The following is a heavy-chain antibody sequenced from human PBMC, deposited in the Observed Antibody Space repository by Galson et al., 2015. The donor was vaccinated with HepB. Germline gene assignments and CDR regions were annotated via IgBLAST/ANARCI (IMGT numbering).Heavy chain of an antibody. Sequence: SVKVSCKASGGTFSSYAISWVRQAPGQGLEWMGGIIPIFGIANYAQKFQGRVTITADESTSTAYMELSSLRSEDTAVYYCANLMVYEGDDSSLPVPFDPWGQGTLVTVSS. CDR1: GGTFSSYA. V-gene: IGHV1-69*13. J-gene: IGHJ5*02. D-gene: IGHD2-8*01. CDR2: IIPIFGIA. CDR3: ANLMVYEGDDSSLPVPFDP.